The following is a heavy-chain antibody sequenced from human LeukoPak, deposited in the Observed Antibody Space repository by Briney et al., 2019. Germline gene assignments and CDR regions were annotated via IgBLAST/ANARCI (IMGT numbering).Heavy chain of an antibody. J-gene: IGHJ3*02. D-gene: IGHD6-19*01. CDR3: ARVSPNSIGALDI. CDR2: IYYSGST. Sequence: PSETLSLTCTVSGGSISSSSYYWGWIRQPPGKGLEWIGTIYYSGSTYYNPSLKSRVTISVDTSKNQFSLQLSSMTAADTAVYNCARVSPNSIGALDIWGQGTMVTVSS. V-gene: IGHV4-39*07. CDR1: GGSISSSSYY.